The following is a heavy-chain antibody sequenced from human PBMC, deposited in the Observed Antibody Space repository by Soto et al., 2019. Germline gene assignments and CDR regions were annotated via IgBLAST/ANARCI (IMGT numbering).Heavy chain of an antibody. CDR3: AREMLGVGQQRFYFDY. Sequence: QVQLVQSGAEVKKPGASVKVSCKASGYTFTSYYMHWVRQAPGQGLEWMGIINPSGGSTSYAQKFQGRVTMTRDTSTSTVYMELSSLRSEDTAVYYCAREMLGVGQQRFYFDYWGQGTLVTVSS. CDR2: INPSGGST. J-gene: IGHJ4*02. CDR1: GYTFTSYY. D-gene: IGHD6-13*01. V-gene: IGHV1-46*01.